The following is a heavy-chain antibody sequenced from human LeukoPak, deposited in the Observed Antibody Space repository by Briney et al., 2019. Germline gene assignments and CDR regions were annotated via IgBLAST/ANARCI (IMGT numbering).Heavy chain of an antibody. CDR1: GLTFSAYK. V-gene: IGHV3-74*01. J-gene: IGHJ4*02. D-gene: IGHD2-15*01. CDR3: VVGGSPGY. CDR2: ISTDGYTT. Sequence: GGSMRLSCAASGLTFSAYKMHWVRQAPRKGLVWVSRISTDGYTTDYADFVQGRFTASRDNTKNTWSLEMNSLRAEDTAVYYCVVGGSPGYWGQGTLVTVSS.